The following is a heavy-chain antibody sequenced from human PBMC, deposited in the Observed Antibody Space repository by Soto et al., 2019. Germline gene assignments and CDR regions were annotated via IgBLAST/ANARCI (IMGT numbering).Heavy chain of an antibody. J-gene: IGHJ5*02. CDR3: ARGGSGGSLNWFDP. D-gene: IGHD2-15*01. CDR1: GGSISSGGYY. Sequence: SETLSLTCTVSGGSISSGGYYWSWIRQHPGKGLEWIGYIYYSGSTYYNPSLKSRVTISVDTSKSQFSLKLSSVTAADTAVYYCARGGSGGSLNWFDPWGQGTLVTVSS. V-gene: IGHV4-31*03. CDR2: IYYSGST.